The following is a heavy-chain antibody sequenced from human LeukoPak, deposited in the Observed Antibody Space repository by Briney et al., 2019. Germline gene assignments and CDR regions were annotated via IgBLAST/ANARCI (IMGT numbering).Heavy chain of an antibody. J-gene: IGHJ5*02. V-gene: IGHV1-18*01. CDR1: GYTFTTYG. CDR2: ISAYNGNT. CDR3: ARGRGYYYDVSDWFDP. Sequence: GASVKVSCKASGYTFTTYGISWVRQAPGQGLEWMGWISAYNGNTKYVQKLQGRVTMTTDTSTSTAYMELRSLRSDDTAVYYCARGRGYYYDVSDWFDPWGQETLVTVSS. D-gene: IGHD3-22*01.